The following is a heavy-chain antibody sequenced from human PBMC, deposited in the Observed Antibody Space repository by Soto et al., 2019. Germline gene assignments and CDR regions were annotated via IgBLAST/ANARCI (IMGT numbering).Heavy chain of an antibody. CDR1: GFTFSSYG. D-gene: IGHD3-22*01. CDR2: ISYDGSNK. CDR3: AKGYYDSSGFDY. V-gene: IGHV3-30*18. J-gene: IGHJ4*02. Sequence: HPGGSLRLSCAASGFTFSSYGMHWVRQAPGKGLEWVAVISYDGSNKYYADSVKGRFTISRDNSKNTLYLQMNSLRAEDTAVYYCAKGYYDSSGFDYWGQGTLVTVSS.